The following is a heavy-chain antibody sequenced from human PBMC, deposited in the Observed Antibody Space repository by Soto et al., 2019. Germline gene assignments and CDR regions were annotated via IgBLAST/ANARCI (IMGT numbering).Heavy chain of an antibody. Sequence: PESLSLTCNVSDDSLGTYYWSWIRHPAGKGLEWIGRIYASGSTNNNPTLNSRVSMSVDTSKKQFSLRMTAVTAADSAMYYCGRSAIPRGGWFRPWGQGALVTVSS. CDR2: IYASGST. CDR1: DDSLGTYY. D-gene: IGHD2-21*01. J-gene: IGHJ5*02. V-gene: IGHV4-4*07. CDR3: GRSAIPRGGWFRP.